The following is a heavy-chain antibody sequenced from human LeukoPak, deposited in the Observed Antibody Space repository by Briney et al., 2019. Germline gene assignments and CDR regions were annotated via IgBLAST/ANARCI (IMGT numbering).Heavy chain of an antibody. CDR1: GFTFSSYA. J-gene: IGHJ3*02. V-gene: IGHV3-30-3*01. CDR2: ISYDGSNK. Sequence: GGSLRLSCAASGFTFSSYAMHWVRQAPGKGLEWVAVISYDGSNKYYADSVKGRFTISRDNSKNTPYLQMNSLRAEDTAVYYCAREGSSWHDAFDIWGQGTMVTVSS. CDR3: AREGSSWHDAFDI. D-gene: IGHD6-13*01.